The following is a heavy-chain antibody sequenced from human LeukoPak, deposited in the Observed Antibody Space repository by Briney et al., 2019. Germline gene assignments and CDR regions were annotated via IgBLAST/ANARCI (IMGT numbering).Heavy chain of an antibody. CDR2: IYYSGGT. CDR1: GGSISRYY. CDR3: SSAGGSGSYPREWGY. V-gene: IGHV4-59*12. D-gene: IGHD3-10*01. J-gene: IGHJ4*02. Sequence: PSETLSLTYTVSGGSISRYYWGWIRPPPGEGLGGDGYIYYSGGTNYKPSLKGRVTISVDTSKNQFSLELSSLAAPGPARYLRSSAGGSGSYPREWGYWGQGTLVTVSS.